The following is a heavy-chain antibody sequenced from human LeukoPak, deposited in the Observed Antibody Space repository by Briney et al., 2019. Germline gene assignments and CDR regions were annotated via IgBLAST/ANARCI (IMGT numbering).Heavy chain of an antibody. J-gene: IGHJ4*02. CDR2: ISTYNGNT. V-gene: IGHV1-18*01. CDR1: GYTFTSYG. D-gene: IGHD4-17*01. Sequence: GASVKVSCKASGYTFTSYGISWVRQAPGQGLEWMGWISTYNGNTNSAQKLQGRLTMTTDTSTSTAHMELRSLRSDDTAVYYCARDIGDEADYWGQGTLVTVSS. CDR3: ARDIGDEADY.